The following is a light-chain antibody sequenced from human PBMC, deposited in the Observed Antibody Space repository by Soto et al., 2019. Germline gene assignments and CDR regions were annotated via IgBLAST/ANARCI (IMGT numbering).Light chain of an antibody. Sequence: IVLTQSPGTLSVSPGDRATLSCMADRSVSDTLLTWFQQKPGQAPRLLIFGTSNSAPGIPDRFSGSGSGTDFTLTISRLEPEDFAVYYCQQYGSSGTFGQGTKVDIK. CDR3: QQYGSSGT. CDR1: RSVSDTL. J-gene: IGKJ1*01. V-gene: IGKV3-20*01. CDR2: GTS.